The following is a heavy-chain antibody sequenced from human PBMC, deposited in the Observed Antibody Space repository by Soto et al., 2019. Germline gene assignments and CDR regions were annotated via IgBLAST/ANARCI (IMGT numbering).Heavy chain of an antibody. CDR1: GYTFTSYG. Sequence: ASVKVSCKASGYTFTSYGISWVRQAPGQGLEGMGWISAYNGNTNYAQKLQGRVTMTTDTSTSTAYMELRSLRSDDTAVYYCARVVALSDSSGWSPPRGKDAFDIWGQGTMVTVSS. CDR3: ARVVALSDSSGWSPPRGKDAFDI. D-gene: IGHD6-19*01. CDR2: ISAYNGNT. J-gene: IGHJ3*02. V-gene: IGHV1-18*01.